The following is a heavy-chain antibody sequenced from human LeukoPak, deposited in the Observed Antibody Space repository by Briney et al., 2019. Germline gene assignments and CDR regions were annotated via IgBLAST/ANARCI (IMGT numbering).Heavy chain of an antibody. V-gene: IGHV5-51*01. Sequence: GESLKISFKGSGXSFTNYCIGWVRQMPGKGLEWMGIIYPGDSDTRYSPSFQGQVTISADKSITTAYLQWSSLKASDTAMYYCATRLGYSSGWYGFWGQGTLVTVSS. CDR2: IYPGDSDT. CDR1: GXSFTNYC. J-gene: IGHJ5*01. CDR3: ATRLGYSSGWYGF. D-gene: IGHD6-19*01.